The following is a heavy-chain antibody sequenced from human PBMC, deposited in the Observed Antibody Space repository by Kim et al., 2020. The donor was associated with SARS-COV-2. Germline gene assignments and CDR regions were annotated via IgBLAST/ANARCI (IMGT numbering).Heavy chain of an antibody. J-gene: IGHJ4*02. CDR2: ISGSSTYT. Sequence: GGSLRLSCAASGFTFSDYYMSWIRQAPGKGLEWVSYISGSSTYTNYADSVKGRFTISRDNAKNSLYLQMNSLRAEDTAMYYCARGAGYSSSSVLNPFDCWGQGTLVTVSS. V-gene: IGHV3-11*05. CDR1: GFTFSDYY. D-gene: IGHD6-13*01. CDR3: ARGAGYSSSSVLNPFDC.